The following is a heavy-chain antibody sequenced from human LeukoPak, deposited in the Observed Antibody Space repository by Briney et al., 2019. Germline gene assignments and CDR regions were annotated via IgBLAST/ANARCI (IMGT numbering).Heavy chain of an antibody. CDR1: GFTFSSYA. CDR3: ARDGGSYLSGFDY. V-gene: IGHV3-48*01. Sequence: GGSLRLSCAASGFTFSSYAMSWVRQAPGKGLEWVSYISSSSSTIYYADSVKGRFTISRDNAKNSLYLQMNSLRAEDTAVYYCARDGGSYLSGFDYWGQGTLVTVSS. D-gene: IGHD1-26*01. CDR2: ISSSSSTI. J-gene: IGHJ4*02.